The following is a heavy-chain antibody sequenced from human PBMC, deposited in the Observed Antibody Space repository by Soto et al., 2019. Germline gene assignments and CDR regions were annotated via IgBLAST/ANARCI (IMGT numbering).Heavy chain of an antibody. CDR2: MNPNSGHT. CDR1: GYTFTSHD. D-gene: IGHD2-2*01. V-gene: IGHV1-8*01. J-gene: IGHJ5*02. Sequence: SGAEVKKPGASVKVSCKASGYTFTSHDINWMRQATGQGLEWMGWMNPNSGHTNYAQKFQGRVTMTRDTSISTAYMELTNLRSEDTAIYYCASDMSTTWGQGTLVTVSS. CDR3: ASDMSTT.